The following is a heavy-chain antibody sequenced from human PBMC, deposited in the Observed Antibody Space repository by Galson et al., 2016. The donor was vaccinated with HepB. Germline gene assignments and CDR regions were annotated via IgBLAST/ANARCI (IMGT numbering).Heavy chain of an antibody. CDR2: ISSSSTTI. J-gene: IGHJ4*02. D-gene: IGHD6-25*01. CDR3: AREAAAGY. V-gene: IGHV3-48*01. Sequence: SLRLSCAASGFAFSSYSMNWVRQAPGKGLEWVSYISSSSTTIYYADSVKGRFTISRDNAKNSLYLQMSSLRAEDTAVYYCAREAAAGYWGQGTLVTVSS. CDR1: GFAFSSYS.